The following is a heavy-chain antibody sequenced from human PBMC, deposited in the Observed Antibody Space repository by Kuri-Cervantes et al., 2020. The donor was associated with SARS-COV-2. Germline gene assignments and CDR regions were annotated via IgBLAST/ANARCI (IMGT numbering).Heavy chain of an antibody. CDR3: ARDPSAAAGPYYYYYYMDV. CDR1: GGSISSYY. CDR2: IYTSGST. D-gene: IGHD6-13*01. J-gene: IGHJ6*03. Sequence: ESLKISCTVSGGSISSYYWSWIRQPAGKGLEWIGHIYTSGSTNYNPSLKSRVTISVDTSKNQFSLKLSSVTAADTAVYYCARDPSAAAGPYYYYYYMDVWGKGTTVTVSS. V-gene: IGHV4-4*07.